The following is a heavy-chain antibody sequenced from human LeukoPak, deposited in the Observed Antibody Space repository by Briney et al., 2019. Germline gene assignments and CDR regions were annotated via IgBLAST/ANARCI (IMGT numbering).Heavy chain of an antibody. CDR1: GFIFNNYG. CDR3: AKGGSAYFLDL. J-gene: IGHJ5*02. CDR2: ISNDGGGT. D-gene: IGHD2/OR15-2a*01. V-gene: IGHV3-23*01. Sequence: PGGSLRLSGAASGFIFNNYGLIWVRQAPGKGLEWVSAISNDGGGTTYADFVKGRFTISRDNSKSTLFLQMNSLRAEDTALYYCAKGGSAYFLDLWGQGTLVTVSS.